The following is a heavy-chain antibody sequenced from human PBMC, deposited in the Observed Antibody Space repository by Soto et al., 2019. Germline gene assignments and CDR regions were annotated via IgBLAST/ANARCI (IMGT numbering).Heavy chain of an antibody. J-gene: IGHJ5*02. CDR3: ASTGLVASKPNWFDP. CDR1: GNFVDFG. V-gene: IGHV4-34*01. Sequence: GNFVDFGWRRIRQNPRKGLEWIGEINHSGSTNYNPSLKSRVTISVDTSKNQFSLKLSSVTAADTAVYYCASTGLVASKPNWFDPWGQGTLVTVSS. CDR2: INHSGST. D-gene: IGHD2-8*02.